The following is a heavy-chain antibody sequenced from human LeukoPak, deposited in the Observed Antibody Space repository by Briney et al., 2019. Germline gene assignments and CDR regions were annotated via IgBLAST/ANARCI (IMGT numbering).Heavy chain of an antibody. V-gene: IGHV3-23*01. D-gene: IGHD3-16*01. CDR2: ISTNGDRT. Sequence: GGSLGLSCAASGLTFSNYAMTWVRQAPGKGLEWVSAISTNGDRTYCADSVKGRFTVSRDNFKNTLYLQMNSLRAEDTALYYCARKLWHRNDCWGQGTLVTVSS. J-gene: IGHJ4*02. CDR1: GLTFSNYA. CDR3: ARKLWHRNDC.